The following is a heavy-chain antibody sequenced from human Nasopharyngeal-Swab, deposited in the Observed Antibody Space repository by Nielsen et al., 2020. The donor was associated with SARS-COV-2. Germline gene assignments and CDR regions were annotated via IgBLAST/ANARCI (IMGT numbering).Heavy chain of an antibody. Sequence: WIRQPPGKGLEWVSSISSGSRYIYYADSVKGRFTISRDNSKNTLYLQMNSLRAEDTAVYYCAKEPIVTMIVVVIDTYFDYWGQGTLVTVSS. J-gene: IGHJ4*02. CDR3: AKEPIVTMIVVVIDTYFDY. D-gene: IGHD3-22*01. CDR2: ISSGSRYI. V-gene: IGHV3-23*01.